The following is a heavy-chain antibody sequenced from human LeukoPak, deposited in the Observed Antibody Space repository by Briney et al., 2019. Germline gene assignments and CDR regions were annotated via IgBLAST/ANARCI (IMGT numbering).Heavy chain of an antibody. Sequence: ASVKVSCKASGYTFTSYGISLVRQAPGQGLEWMGWISAYNGNTNYAQKLQGRVTMTTDTSTSTAYMELRSLRSDDTAVYYCARGQRLRQQPVGVFYYMDVWRKGTTVTLSS. CDR2: ISAYNGNT. V-gene: IGHV1-18*01. CDR3: ARGQRLRQQPVGVFYYMDV. J-gene: IGHJ6*03. D-gene: IGHD6-13*01. CDR1: GYTFTSYG.